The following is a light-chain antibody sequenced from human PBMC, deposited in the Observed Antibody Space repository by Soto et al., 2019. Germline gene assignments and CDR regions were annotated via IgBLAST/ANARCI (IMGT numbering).Light chain of an antibody. CDR1: SGDVGGYDY. V-gene: IGLV2-8*01. CDR3: NSYADSNTYV. J-gene: IGLJ1*01. CDR2: DVS. Sequence: QSVLTQPPSASGSPGQSVTISCTGTSGDVGGYDYVSWYQQHPGKAPKLMIHDVSQRPSGVPDRFSGSKSGNTASLTVSGLQAEDEADYYCNSYADSNTYVFGTGTKVTVL.